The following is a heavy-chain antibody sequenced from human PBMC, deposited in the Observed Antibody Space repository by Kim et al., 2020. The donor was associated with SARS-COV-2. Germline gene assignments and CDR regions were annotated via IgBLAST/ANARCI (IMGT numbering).Heavy chain of an antibody. V-gene: IGHV3-33*01. CDR2: IWYDGSNK. CDR1: GFTFSSYG. CDR3: ARDPGWGTTKYYFDY. J-gene: IGHJ4*02. D-gene: IGHD3-16*01. Sequence: GGSLRLSCAASGFTFSSYGMHWVRQAPGKGLEWVAVIWYDGSNKYYADSVKGRFTISRDNSKNTLYLQMNSLRAEDTAVYYCARDPGWGTTKYYFDYWGQGTLVTVSS.